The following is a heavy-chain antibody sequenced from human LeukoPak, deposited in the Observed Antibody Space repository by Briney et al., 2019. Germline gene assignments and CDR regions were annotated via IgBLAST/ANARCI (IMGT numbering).Heavy chain of an antibody. V-gene: IGHV3-48*01. Sequence: GGSLRLSCAASGFTFSTYSMNWVRQAPGKGLEWVSYISSSSSTIYYADSVKGRFTISRDNAKNSLYLQMNGLRAEDTAVYYCARGSTYYDSSGQVPFDYWGQGTLVTVSS. CDR3: ARGSTYYDSSGQVPFDY. CDR1: GFTFSTYS. J-gene: IGHJ4*02. CDR2: ISSSSSTI. D-gene: IGHD3-22*01.